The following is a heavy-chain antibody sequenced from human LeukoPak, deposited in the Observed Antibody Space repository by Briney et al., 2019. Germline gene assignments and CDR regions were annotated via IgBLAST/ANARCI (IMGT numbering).Heavy chain of an antibody. CDR1: GGSISSYY. CDR3: ARVGGSSRHYYYYYYYMDV. V-gene: IGHV4-59*01. Sequence: PSETLSLTCTVSGGSISSYYWSWIRQPPGKGLEWIGYIYYSGSTNYNPSLKSRVTISVDTSKNQFSLKLSSVTAADTAVYYCARVGGSSRHYYYYYYYMDVWGKGTTVTISS. CDR2: IYYSGST. D-gene: IGHD1-26*01. J-gene: IGHJ6*03.